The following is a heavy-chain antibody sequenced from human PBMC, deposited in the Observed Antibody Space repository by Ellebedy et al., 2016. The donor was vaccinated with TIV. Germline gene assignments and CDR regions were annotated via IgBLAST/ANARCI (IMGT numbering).Heavy chain of an antibody. V-gene: IGHV4-30-4*01. CDR1: GGSISSGDYY. CDR3: ARDPYCSGGSCWPV. Sequence: MPSETLSLTCTVSGGSISSGDYYWSWMRQPQGKGLEWIGYIYYSGSTYYNPSLKSRVTISVDTSKNQFSLKLSSVTAADTAVYYCARDPYCSGGSCWPVWGQGTLVTVSS. D-gene: IGHD2-15*01. CDR2: IYYSGST. J-gene: IGHJ4*02.